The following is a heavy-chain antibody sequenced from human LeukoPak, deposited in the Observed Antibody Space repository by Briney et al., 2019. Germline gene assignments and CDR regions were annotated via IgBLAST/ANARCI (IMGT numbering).Heavy chain of an antibody. Sequence: ASVKVSCKASGGTFSSYAISWVRQAPGQGLECMGGIIPIFGTTDYAQKFQGRVTITADESTSTAYMELSSLTSEDTAIYYCARDSNDFWSGYRSWGQGTLVTVSS. J-gene: IGHJ4*02. CDR2: IIPIFGTT. D-gene: IGHD3-3*01. CDR3: ARDSNDFWSGYRS. CDR1: GGTFSSYA. V-gene: IGHV1-69*01.